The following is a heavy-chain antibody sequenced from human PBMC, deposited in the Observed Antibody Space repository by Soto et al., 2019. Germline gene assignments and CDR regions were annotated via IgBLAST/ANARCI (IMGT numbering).Heavy chain of an antibody. CDR3: ARGLGREYHDNRGYFHLDY. CDR1: GFTVSNNY. V-gene: IGHV3-53*01. D-gene: IGHD3-22*01. J-gene: IGHJ4*02. Sequence: GSXILSCAASGFTVSNNYLTWVRQAPGKWLKWVSVLYPDGRAYYADSVKGRFTISTDNSKNSVYLQMNTLRAGDTAVYYCARGLGREYHDNRGYFHLDYWGQGTLVTVSS. CDR2: LYPDGRA.